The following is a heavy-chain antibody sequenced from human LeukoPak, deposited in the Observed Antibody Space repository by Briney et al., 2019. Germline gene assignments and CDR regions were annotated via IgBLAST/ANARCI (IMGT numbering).Heavy chain of an antibody. D-gene: IGHD6-6*01. CDR2: ISAYNGNK. V-gene: IGHV1-18*01. Sequence: ASVKVSCKASGYTFTNYGITWVRQAPGQGLEWMGWISAYNGNKKNAQKLQDRVTMTTDTSTSTAYMELRSLRSDDTAVYYCARGEQLEPFAFDYWGRGTLVTVSS. CDR1: GYTFTNYG. CDR3: ARGEQLEPFAFDY. J-gene: IGHJ4*02.